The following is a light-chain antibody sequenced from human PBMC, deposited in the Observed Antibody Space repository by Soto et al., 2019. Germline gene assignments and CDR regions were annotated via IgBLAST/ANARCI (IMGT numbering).Light chain of an antibody. CDR3: QQRSNWPRT. Sequence: DIVLTQSPGTLYLSPGERANVCGRASQSVSSYLAWYPQKPGQAPRLLIYDASNRATGIPDRFSGSGSGKDFTITISSLENEDFEVYYCQQRSNWPRTCGQGTKVDIK. V-gene: IGKV3-11*01. CDR1: QSVSSY. J-gene: IGKJ1*01. CDR2: DAS.